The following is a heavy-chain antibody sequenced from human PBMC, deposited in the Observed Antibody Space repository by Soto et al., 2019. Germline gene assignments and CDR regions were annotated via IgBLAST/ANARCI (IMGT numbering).Heavy chain of an antibody. CDR2: IYHSGST. J-gene: IGHJ4*02. V-gene: IGHV4-30-2*01. D-gene: IGHD4-4*01. Sequence: SETLSLTCAVSGGSISSGGYSWSWIRQPPGKGLEWIGYIYHSGSTYYNPSLKSRVTISVDRSKNQFSLKLSSVTAADTAVYYCTTDRFYSPVDHWGQGTLVTVSS. CDR1: GGSISSGGYS. CDR3: TTDRFYSPVDH.